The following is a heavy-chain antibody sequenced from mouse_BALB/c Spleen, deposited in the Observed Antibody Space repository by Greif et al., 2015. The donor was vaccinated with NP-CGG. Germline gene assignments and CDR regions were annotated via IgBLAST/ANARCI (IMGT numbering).Heavy chain of an antibody. V-gene: IGHV14-4*02. Sequence: VQLQQSGAELVRSGASVKLSCTASGFNIKDYYMHWVKQRPEQGLEWIGWIDPENGDTEYAPKFQGKATMTADTSSNTAYLQLSSLTSEDTAVYYCKNYGYDDPLFDYWGQGTTLTVSS. J-gene: IGHJ2*01. CDR2: IDPENGDT. CDR1: GFNIKDYY. CDR3: KNYGYDDPLFDY. D-gene: IGHD1-2*01.